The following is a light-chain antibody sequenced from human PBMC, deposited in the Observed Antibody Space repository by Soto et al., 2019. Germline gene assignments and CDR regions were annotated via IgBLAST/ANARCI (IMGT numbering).Light chain of an antibody. CDR3: QSYDDTNQV. CDR2: EDY. CDR1: SGSIATNY. J-gene: IGLJ3*02. Sequence: NFMLIQPHSVSESPGKTVIISCTRSSGSIATNYVQWYQQRPGSAPTTVIYEDYERPSGVPDRFSGSIDSSSNSASLTISGLRTEDEADSYCQSYDDTNQVFGGGTKLTVL. V-gene: IGLV6-57*04.